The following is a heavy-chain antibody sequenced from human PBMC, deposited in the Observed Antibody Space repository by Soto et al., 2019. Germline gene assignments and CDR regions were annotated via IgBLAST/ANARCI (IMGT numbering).Heavy chain of an antibody. J-gene: IGHJ6*02. Sequence: ASVKVSCKASGYTFTSYGISWVRQAPGQGLEWMGWISAYNVNTNYAQKLQGRVTMTTDTSTSTAYMELRSLRSDDTAVYYCARFTIFGVVILSSYGMDVRGQGTTVTVSS. D-gene: IGHD3-3*01. CDR3: ARFTIFGVVILSSYGMDV. V-gene: IGHV1-18*04. CDR2: ISAYNVNT. CDR1: GYTFTSYG.